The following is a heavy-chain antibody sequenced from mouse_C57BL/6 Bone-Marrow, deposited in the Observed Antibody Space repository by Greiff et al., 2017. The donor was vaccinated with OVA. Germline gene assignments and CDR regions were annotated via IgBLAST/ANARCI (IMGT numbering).Heavy chain of an antibody. D-gene: IGHD1-1*02. Sequence: VKLMESGPGLVQPSQSLSITCTVSGFSLTSYGVHWVRQSPGKGLEWLGVIWRGGSTDYNAAFMSRLSITKDNSKSQVFFKMNSLQADDTAIYXCAPGGRGDFDVWGTGAAVTVSS. CDR3: APGGRGDFDV. J-gene: IGHJ1*03. CDR2: IWRGGST. V-gene: IGHV2-5*01. CDR1: GFSLTSYG.